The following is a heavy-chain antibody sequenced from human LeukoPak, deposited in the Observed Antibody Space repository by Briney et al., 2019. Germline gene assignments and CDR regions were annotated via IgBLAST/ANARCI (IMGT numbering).Heavy chain of an antibody. CDR2: INHSGST. CDR3: AGSIAVAGYWYFDL. Sequence: SETLSLTCAVYGGSLSGYYWSWIRQPPGKGLEWIGEINHSGSTNYNPSLKSRVTISVNTSKNQFSLKLSSVTAADTAVYYCAGSIAVAGYWYFDLWGRGTLVTVSS. J-gene: IGHJ2*01. D-gene: IGHD6-19*01. V-gene: IGHV4-34*01. CDR1: GGSLSGYY.